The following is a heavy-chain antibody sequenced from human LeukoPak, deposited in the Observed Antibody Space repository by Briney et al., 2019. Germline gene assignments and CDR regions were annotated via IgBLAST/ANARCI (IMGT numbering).Heavy chain of an antibody. Sequence: SETLSLTCAVYGGSFSGYYWSWIRQPPGKGLEWIGEINHSGSTNYNPSLKSRVTISVDTSKNQFSLKLSSVTAADTAVYYCARIDSSGYNTFDYWGQGTLVTVSS. CDR2: INHSGST. CDR1: GGSFSGYY. D-gene: IGHD3-22*01. V-gene: IGHV4-34*01. CDR3: ARIDSSGYNTFDY. J-gene: IGHJ4*02.